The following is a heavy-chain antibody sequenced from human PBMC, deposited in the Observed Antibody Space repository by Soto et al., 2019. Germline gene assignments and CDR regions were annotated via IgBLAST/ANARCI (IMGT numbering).Heavy chain of an antibody. CDR1: GYSFTSYW. V-gene: IGHV5-10-1*03. D-gene: IGHD6-19*01. CDR2: IDPSDSYT. Sequence: EVQLVQSGAEVKKPGESLRISCKGSGYSFTSYWISWVRQMPGKGLEWMGRIDPSDSYTNYSPSFQGHVTISADKSISTAYLQWSSLKASDTAMYYCARRTGIAVAGTDLDYWDQGTLVTVSS. CDR3: ARRTGIAVAGTDLDY. J-gene: IGHJ4*02.